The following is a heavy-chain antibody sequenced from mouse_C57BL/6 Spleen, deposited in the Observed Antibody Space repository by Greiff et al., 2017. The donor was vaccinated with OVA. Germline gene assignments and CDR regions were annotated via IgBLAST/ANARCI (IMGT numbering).Heavy chain of an antibody. CDR1: GYTFTSYW. CDR3: ATGANYYGSSYDY. CDR2: IYPGSGST. V-gene: IGHV1-55*01. D-gene: IGHD1-1*01. J-gene: IGHJ2*01. Sequence: VQLQQPGAELVKPGASVKMSCKASGYTFTSYWITWVKQRPGQGLEWIGDIYPGSGSTNYNEKFKSKATLTVDTSSSTAYMQLSSLTSEDSAVYYCATGANYYGSSYDYWGQGTTLTVSS.